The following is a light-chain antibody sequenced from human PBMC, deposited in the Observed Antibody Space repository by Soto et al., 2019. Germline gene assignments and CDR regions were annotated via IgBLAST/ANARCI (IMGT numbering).Light chain of an antibody. J-gene: IGLJ1*01. V-gene: IGLV2-14*01. Sequence: QSALTQPASVSGSPGQSITISCTGTSSDIGGYKHVSWYQQHPGKDPKLMIYEVSNRPSGVSNRFSGSKSGNTASLTISGLQAEDEADYYCSSYTTSSTQVFGTGTKLTVL. CDR3: SSYTTSSTQV. CDR1: SSDIGGYKH. CDR2: EVS.